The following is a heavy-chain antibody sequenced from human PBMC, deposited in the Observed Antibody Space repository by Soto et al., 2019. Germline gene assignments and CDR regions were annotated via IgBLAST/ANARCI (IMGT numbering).Heavy chain of an antibody. V-gene: IGHV3-23*01. CDR2: ISGSGGST. CDR3: AKEADLPPRITMIVVVISGAFDI. CDR1: GFTFSSYA. D-gene: IGHD3-22*01. Sequence: GGSLRLSCAASGFTFSSYAMSWVRQAPGKGLEWVSAISGSGGSTYYADSVKGRFTISRDNSKNTLYLQMNSLRAEDTAVYYCAKEADLPPRITMIVVVISGAFDIWGQGTMVTVSS. J-gene: IGHJ3*02.